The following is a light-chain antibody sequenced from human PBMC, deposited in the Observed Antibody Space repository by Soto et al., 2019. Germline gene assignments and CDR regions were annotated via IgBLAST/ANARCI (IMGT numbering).Light chain of an antibody. CDR2: SAS. CDR1: RSISNN. J-gene: IGKJ4*01. Sequence: EIVLTQSPANLSVSPGKGVTLSCRASRSISNNLAWYQQKPGQPPRLLIYSASTRATGIPARFSGSGSGTEFTLTISSLQSEDFAVYYCQHYNDWPPRVTFGGGSKVETK. V-gene: IGKV3-15*01. CDR3: QHYNDWPPRVT.